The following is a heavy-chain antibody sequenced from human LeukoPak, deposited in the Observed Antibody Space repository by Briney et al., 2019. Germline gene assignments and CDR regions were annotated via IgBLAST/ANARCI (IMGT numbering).Heavy chain of an antibody. CDR2: ISTGGATT. J-gene: IGHJ4*02. CDR3: AKDYVGDPFAY. Sequence: GGSLRLSCAASGFTFSSYAMSWVRQAPGKGLEWVSAISTGGATTYYPPSVKGRFTISRDNSKNTLSLQMNSLRAEDSAVYYCAKDYVGDPFAYWGQGTLVTVSS. D-gene: IGHD2-21*02. V-gene: IGHV3-23*01. CDR1: GFTFSSYA.